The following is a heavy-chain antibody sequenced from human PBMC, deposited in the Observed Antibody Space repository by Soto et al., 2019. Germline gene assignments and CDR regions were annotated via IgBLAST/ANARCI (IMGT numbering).Heavy chain of an antibody. V-gene: IGHV1-8*02. CDR2: MSTNSGNT. CDR3: ARGSVGRIQLWSYYYYYYMDV. J-gene: IGHJ6*03. CDR1: GYTFTSYG. Sequence: GASVKVSCKASGYTFTSYGISWVRQAPGQGLEWRGWMSTNSGNTGYAQKLQGRVTMTTNTSTSTAYTELSSLRSEDTAVYYCARGSVGRIQLWSYYYYYYMDVWGKGTTVTVSS. D-gene: IGHD5-18*01.